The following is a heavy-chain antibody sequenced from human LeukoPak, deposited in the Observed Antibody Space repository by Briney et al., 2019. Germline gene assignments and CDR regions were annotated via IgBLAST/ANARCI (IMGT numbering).Heavy chain of an antibody. D-gene: IGHD3-10*01. CDR1: GFTFSSYE. CDR3: AKVPITMVPGVIILYYFDY. V-gene: IGHV3-48*03. Sequence: GGSLRPSCAASGFTFSSYEMNWVRQAPGKGLEWVSYISSSGSTIYYADSVKGQFTISRDNAKSSLYLQMNSLRAEDAAVYYCAKVPITMVPGVIILYYFDYWGQGTLVTVSS. CDR2: ISSSGSTI. J-gene: IGHJ4*02.